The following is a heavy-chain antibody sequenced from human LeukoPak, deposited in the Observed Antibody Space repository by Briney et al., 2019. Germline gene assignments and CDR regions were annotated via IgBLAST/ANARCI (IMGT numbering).Heavy chain of an antibody. Sequence: SETLSLTCTVSGGSISSYYWSWIRQPPGKGLEWIGYIYYSGSTNYNPSLKSRVTISVDTSKNQFSLKLSSVTAADTAVYYCAISPTTVTTFDYWGQGTLVTVSS. D-gene: IGHD4-17*01. CDR2: IYYSGST. CDR3: AISPTTVTTFDY. CDR1: GGSISSYY. J-gene: IGHJ4*02. V-gene: IGHV4-59*01.